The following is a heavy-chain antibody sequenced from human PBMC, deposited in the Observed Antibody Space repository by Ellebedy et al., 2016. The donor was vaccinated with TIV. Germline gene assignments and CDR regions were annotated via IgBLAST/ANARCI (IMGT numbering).Heavy chain of an antibody. J-gene: IGHJ4*02. Sequence: PGGSLRLSCTTSGITFSNAWMSWIRQAPGKGLEWVSTISTSSSYTKCADSVKGRFTVSRDDAKNSLYLHMNSLKAEDTAVYYCVRTGRPWFDYWGQGTLVTVSS. V-gene: IGHV3-11*06. CDR3: VRTGRPWFDY. CDR1: GITFSNAW. CDR2: ISTSSSYT. D-gene: IGHD2-8*02.